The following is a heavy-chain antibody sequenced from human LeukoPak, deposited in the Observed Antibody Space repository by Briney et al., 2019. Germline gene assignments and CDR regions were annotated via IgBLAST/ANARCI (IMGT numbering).Heavy chain of an antibody. CDR2: INPNSGGT. V-gene: IGHV1-2*02. D-gene: IGHD3-22*01. CDR1: GYTFTGYY. CDR3: ARSRYDSSGYPGY. J-gene: IGHJ4*02. Sequence: GASVNVSCKASGYTFTGYYMHWMRQAPGQGLEWMGWINPNSGGTNYAQKFQGRVTMTRDTSISTAYVELSRLRSDDTVVYYCARSRYDSSGYPGYWGQGTLVSVSS.